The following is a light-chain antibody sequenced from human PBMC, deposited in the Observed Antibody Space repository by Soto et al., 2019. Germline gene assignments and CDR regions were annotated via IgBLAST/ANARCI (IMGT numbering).Light chain of an antibody. CDR2: DAS. CDR1: ESISSY. CDR3: QQRSKWPLT. Sequence: EIVLTQSPATLSLSPGERATLSCSASESISSYLAWYQQRPGQAPSLLIYDASNRATGIPARFSGSGSGTDFNLTIDNLEPEDFAVYYCQQRSKWPLTFGGGTKVEI. J-gene: IGKJ4*01. V-gene: IGKV3-11*01.